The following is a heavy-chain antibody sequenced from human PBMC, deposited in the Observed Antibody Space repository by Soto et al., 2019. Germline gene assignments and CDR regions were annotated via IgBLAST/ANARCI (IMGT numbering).Heavy chain of an antibody. D-gene: IGHD1-1*01. V-gene: IGHV4-4*07. CDR3: ARGRMVIIPTATAFDD. J-gene: IGHJ4*02. CDR2: IYAGGST. Sequence: XEALSLPCSVSGGSISPYEWSWIRQPAGKGLEWIGLIYAGGSTNYNPSLKSRVTMSLATSKNQFSLKLTSVTAADTATYYCARGRMVIIPTATAFDDWGQGTLVTVSS. CDR1: GGSISPYE.